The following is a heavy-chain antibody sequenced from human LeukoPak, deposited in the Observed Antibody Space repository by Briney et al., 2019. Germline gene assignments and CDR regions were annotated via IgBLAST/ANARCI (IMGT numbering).Heavy chain of an antibody. V-gene: IGHV3-23*01. Sequence: GGSLRLSCAASGFTFSSYAMSWVRQAPGKGPEWVSAISSGGTTYYADSVKGRFTISRDNSKNTLYLQMNSLRAEDTAVFYCARKGVLHAFDIWGQGTMVTVSS. D-gene: IGHD4/OR15-4a*01. CDR2: ISSGGTT. CDR1: GFTFSSYA. J-gene: IGHJ3*02. CDR3: ARKGVLHAFDI.